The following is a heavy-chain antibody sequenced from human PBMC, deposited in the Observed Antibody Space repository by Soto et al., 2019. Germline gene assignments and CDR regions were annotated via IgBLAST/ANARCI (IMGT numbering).Heavy chain of an antibody. J-gene: IGHJ6*02. Sequence: SETLSLTCTVSGGSISSGGYYWSWIRQHPGKGLEWIGYIYYSGITYYNPSLKSRVTISVDTSKNQFSLRLSSGTAADTAVYYCARDTYYDFWSGYYRSYYGMDVWGQGTTVTVSS. CDR1: GGSISSGGYY. CDR2: IYYSGIT. V-gene: IGHV4-31*03. D-gene: IGHD3-3*01. CDR3: ARDTYYDFWSGYYRSYYGMDV.